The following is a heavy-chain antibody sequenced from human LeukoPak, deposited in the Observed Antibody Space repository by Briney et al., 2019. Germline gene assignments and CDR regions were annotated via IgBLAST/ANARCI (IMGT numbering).Heavy chain of an antibody. CDR3: VRPLARGVIFDDLDV. V-gene: IGHV1-2*02. Sequence: GASVKVSCEASGYTFTVYYIHCVPQAPGQRLEGMVCFSPNNGGTDYAQKLGGRVTVTRDMSVSRAYRDQSTLRSHDTPIYLCVRPLARGVIFDDLDVWGHGPTVLVSS. D-gene: IGHD3-10*01. CDR1: GYTFTVYY. J-gene: IGHJ6*02. CDR2: FSPNNGGT.